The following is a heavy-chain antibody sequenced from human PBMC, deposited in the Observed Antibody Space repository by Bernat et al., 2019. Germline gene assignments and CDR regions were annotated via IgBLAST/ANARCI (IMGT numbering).Heavy chain of an antibody. Sequence: QVQLVESGGGVVQPGGSLRLSCAASGFTFSSYGMHWVRQAPGKGLEWVAFIRYDGSNKYYADSVKGRFTISRDNSKNTLYLQMNSLRAEDTAVYYCASMAAAGPTDYWGQGTLVTVSS. J-gene: IGHJ4*02. V-gene: IGHV3-30*02. CDR1: GFTFSSYG. CDR2: IRYDGSNK. D-gene: IGHD6-13*01. CDR3: ASMAAAGPTDY.